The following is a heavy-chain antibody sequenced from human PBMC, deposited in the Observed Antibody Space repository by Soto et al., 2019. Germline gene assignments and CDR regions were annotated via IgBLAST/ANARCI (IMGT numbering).Heavy chain of an antibody. CDR1: GFTFSSYW. V-gene: IGHV3-7*03. CDR3: ARDGRGAVAGTSDY. D-gene: IGHD6-19*01. J-gene: IGHJ4*02. CDR2: IKQDGSEK. Sequence: TGGSLRLSCAASGFTFSSYWMSWVRQAPGKGLEWVANIKQDGSEKYYVDSVKGRFTISRDNAKNSLYLQMNSLRAEDTAVYYCARDGRGAVAGTSDYWGQGTLVTVSS.